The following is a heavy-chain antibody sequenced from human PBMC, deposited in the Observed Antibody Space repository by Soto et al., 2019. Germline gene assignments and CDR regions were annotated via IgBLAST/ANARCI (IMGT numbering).Heavy chain of an antibody. D-gene: IGHD6-6*01. CDR2: MNSDGSST. Sequence: EVQLVESGGGLVQPGGSLRLSCAASGFSFSTYWMHWVRQDPGKGLVWVSRMNSDGSSTSYADSVKGRFTISRDNAKNTLYLQMNSLRAEDTAVYYCAREYSSSRYFDYWGPGTLVSVSS. CDR3: AREYSSSRYFDY. J-gene: IGHJ4*02. CDR1: GFSFSTYW. V-gene: IGHV3-74*01.